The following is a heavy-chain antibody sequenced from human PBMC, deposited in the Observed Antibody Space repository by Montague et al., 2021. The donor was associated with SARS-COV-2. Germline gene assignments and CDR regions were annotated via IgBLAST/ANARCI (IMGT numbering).Heavy chain of an antibody. J-gene: IGHJ4*02. D-gene: IGHD1-26*01. CDR2: IYYSGST. Sequence: TLSLTCTVSGGSISSGGYYWSWIRQHPGKGLEWIGYIYYSGSTYYNPSLKSRVTISVDTSKNQFSLKLRSVTAADTAVYYCARGTRIVGVTTRLDYWGQGTLVTASS. CDR3: ARGTRIVGVTTRLDY. CDR1: GGSISSGGYY. V-gene: IGHV4-31*03.